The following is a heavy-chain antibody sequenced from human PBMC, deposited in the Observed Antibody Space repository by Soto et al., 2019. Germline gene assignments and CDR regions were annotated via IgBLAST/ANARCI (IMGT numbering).Heavy chain of an antibody. CDR1: GYTFTNYA. D-gene: IGHD3-9*01. J-gene: IGHJ4*02. CDR3: ARVHGTYYDTLTGLWGGHFDY. CDR2: INAGNGNT. V-gene: IGHV1-3*01. Sequence: ASVKVSCKASGYTFTNYAMHWVRQAPGQRLEWMGWINAGNGNTKYSQKFQGRVTITRDTSASTTYMELSNLRSEDTAVFYCARVHGTYYDTLTGLWGGHFDYWGQGTQVTSPQ.